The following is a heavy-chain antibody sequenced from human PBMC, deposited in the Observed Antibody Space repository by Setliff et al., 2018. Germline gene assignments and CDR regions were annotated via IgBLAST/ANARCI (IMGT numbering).Heavy chain of an antibody. V-gene: IGHV1-69*05. Sequence: ASVQVSCKASGGTFNNYLISWVRQAPGQGLEWMGGIIPIFGTTRYTQKFQGRLTFFMDESTNTAYMELSSLRSEDTAVYFCAREKKYSSSTSFFGSGFDFWGQGTLVTVSS. CDR2: IIPIFGTT. J-gene: IGHJ4*02. D-gene: IGHD3-3*01. CDR3: AREKKYSSSTSFFGSGFDF. CDR1: GGTFNNYL.